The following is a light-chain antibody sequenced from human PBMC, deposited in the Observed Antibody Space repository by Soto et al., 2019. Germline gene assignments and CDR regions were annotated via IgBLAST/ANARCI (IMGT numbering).Light chain of an antibody. J-gene: IGKJ2*01. CDR1: QSVSSNY. CDR2: GAS. CDR3: QHYGSSPYT. Sequence: EIVLTQSPGTLSLSPGERVTLSCRASQSVSSNYLAWYQQKPGQAPRLLIYGASRRATGIADRFSGSGSGTDFTLTSSRLEPEDFAVYYCQHYGSSPYTFGQGTKLEIK. V-gene: IGKV3-20*01.